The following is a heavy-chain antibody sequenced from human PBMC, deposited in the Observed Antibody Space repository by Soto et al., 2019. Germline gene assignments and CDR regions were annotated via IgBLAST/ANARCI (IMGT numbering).Heavy chain of an antibody. CDR1: GFTFNHYA. V-gene: IGHV3-23*01. CDR2: VSGRGGST. Sequence: VQLLESGGGLVQPGGSLRLACTASGFTFNHYAMSLVRQAPGKGLEWVSAVSGRGGSTKYADSVKGRFIISRDNSNSTLYLQMDSLRGEDTAVYYCAKDSTVTTSLYFYYYGFDVWGQGPTVTVSS. J-gene: IGHJ6*02. CDR3: AKDSTVTTSLYFYYYGFDV. D-gene: IGHD4-17*01.